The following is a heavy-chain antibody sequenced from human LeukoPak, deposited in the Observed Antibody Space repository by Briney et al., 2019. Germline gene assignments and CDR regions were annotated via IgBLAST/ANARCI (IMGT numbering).Heavy chain of an antibody. CDR1: GFTFSSYA. D-gene: IGHD2/OR15-2a*01. Sequence: GGSLRLACAASGFTFSSYAMSWVRQAPGKGLEWVSAISGSGGSTYYADSVKGRFTISRDNSKNTLYLQMNSLRAEDTAVYYCAKASMVHKYYFDYWGQGTLVTVSS. J-gene: IGHJ4*02. CDR3: AKASMVHKYYFDY. V-gene: IGHV3-23*01. CDR2: ISGSGGST.